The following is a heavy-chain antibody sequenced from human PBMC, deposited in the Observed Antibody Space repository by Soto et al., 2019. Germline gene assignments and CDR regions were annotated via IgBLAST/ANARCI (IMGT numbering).Heavy chain of an antibody. CDR3: ARDRGVEQIVTPPYSYYCMDV. CDR1: GGSISSGGYY. Sequence: PSETLSLTCTVSGGSISSGGYYWSWIRQHPGKGLEWIGYIYYSGSTYYNPSLKSRVTISVDTSKNQFSLKLSSATAADTAVYYCARDRGVEQIVTPPYSYYCMDVWGQGTMVTVSS. J-gene: IGHJ6*02. V-gene: IGHV4-31*03. D-gene: IGHD6-6*01. CDR2: IYYSGST.